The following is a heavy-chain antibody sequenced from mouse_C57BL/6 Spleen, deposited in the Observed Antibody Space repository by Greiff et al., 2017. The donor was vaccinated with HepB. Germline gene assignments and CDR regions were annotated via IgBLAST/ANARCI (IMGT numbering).Heavy chain of an antibody. D-gene: IGHD5-1*01. CDR1: GYTFTSYW. CDR2: IDPSDSYT. J-gene: IGHJ2*01. V-gene: IGHV1-50*01. CDR3: ARRGVRGYFDY. Sequence: QVQLQQPGAELVKPGASVKLSCKASGYTFTSYWMQWVKQRPGQGLEWIGEIDPSDSYTNYNQKFKGKATVTVDTSSSTAYMQLSSLTSEDAAVYSCARRGVRGYFDYWGQGTTLTVSS.